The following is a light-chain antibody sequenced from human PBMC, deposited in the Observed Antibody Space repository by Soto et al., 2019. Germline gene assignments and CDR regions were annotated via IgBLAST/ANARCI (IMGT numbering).Light chain of an antibody. CDR1: SSNIGSNY. CDR3: AAWDDSLSGPV. J-gene: IGLJ2*01. V-gene: IGLV1-47*01. CDR2: RNN. Sequence: QSVLTQPPSASGTPGQRVTISCSGSSSNIGSNYVYWYQQLPGTAPKLLIYRNNQRPSGVPDRFSGSKSGTSASLAISGLRSEDEADYYCAAWDDSLSGPVFGGGTKVTV.